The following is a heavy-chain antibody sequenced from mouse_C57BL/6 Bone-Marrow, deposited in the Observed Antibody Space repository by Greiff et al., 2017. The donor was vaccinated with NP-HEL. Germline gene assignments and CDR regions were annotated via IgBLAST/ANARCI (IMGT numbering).Heavy chain of an antibody. CDR2: IWTGGGT. CDR3: ARLVATGGYYYAMDY. V-gene: IGHV2-9-1*01. Sequence: VKVVESGPGLVAPSQSLSITCTVSGFSLTSYAISWVRQPPGKGLEWLGVIWTGGGTNYNSALKSRLSISKDNSKSQVFLKMNSLQTDDTARYYCARLVATGGYYYAMDYWGQGTSVTVSS. J-gene: IGHJ4*01. D-gene: IGHD1-1*01. CDR1: GFSLTSYA.